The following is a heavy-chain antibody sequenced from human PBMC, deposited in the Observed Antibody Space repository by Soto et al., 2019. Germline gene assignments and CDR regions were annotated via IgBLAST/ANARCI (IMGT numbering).Heavy chain of an antibody. CDR2: IYKDFT. D-gene: IGHD2-15*01. J-gene: IGHJ3*02. CDR1: GFTVTDIY. CDR3: AREPRYCSGGSCSIMGDAFDI. Sequence: ESGGGLVQPGGSLRLSCVASGFTVTDIYMNWVRQAPGKGLEWVSVIYKDFTDYADFVRGRFSVSTDTPKNALYLQLDNLRAEDTAVYYCAREPRYCSGGSCSIMGDAFDIWGQGAMVTVSS. V-gene: IGHV3-66*01.